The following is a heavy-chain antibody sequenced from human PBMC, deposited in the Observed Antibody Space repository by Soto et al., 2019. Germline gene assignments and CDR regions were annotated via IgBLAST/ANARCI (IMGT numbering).Heavy chain of an antibody. D-gene: IGHD3-10*01. J-gene: IGHJ4*02. Sequence: QVQLVQSGAELKKPGASVKVSCKASGYTFSNYDMNWVRQATGQGPEWIGWVNPNNGDTGYAQKFQGRVTLPTDISTTTAAMPLPSLRSEDTAIYYCAKVSRKGSAIDFDYWGQGTLITVSS. CDR1: GYTFSNYD. CDR3: AKVSRKGSAIDFDY. CDR2: VNPNNGDT. V-gene: IGHV1-8*01.